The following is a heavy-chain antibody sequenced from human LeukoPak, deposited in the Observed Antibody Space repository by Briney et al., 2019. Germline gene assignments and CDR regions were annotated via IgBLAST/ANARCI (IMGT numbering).Heavy chain of an antibody. CDR1: GFTFSSYW. D-gene: IGHD1-26*01. CDR2: IKQDGSEK. Sequence: GGSLRLSCAASGFTFSSYWMSWVRQAPGKGLEWVANIKQDGSEKYYVDSVKGQFTISRDNAKNSLYLQMNSLRAEDTAVYYCARDQSGSGSYAYYFDYWGQGTLVTVSS. V-gene: IGHV3-7*01. J-gene: IGHJ4*02. CDR3: ARDQSGSGSYAYYFDY.